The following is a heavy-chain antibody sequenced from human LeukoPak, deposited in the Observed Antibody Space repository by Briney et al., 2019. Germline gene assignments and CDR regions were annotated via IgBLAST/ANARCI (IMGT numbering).Heavy chain of an antibody. CDR1: GFIVSTTY. V-gene: IGHV3-53*01. Sequence: GGSLRLSCSASGFIVSTTYMSWVRQAPGKGLEWVGVIYSNTKTNYADSVKGRFTISRDNSQNTVYFEMSSLRAEDTAVYYCARSYGGREGKYYFDYWGQGTLVTVSS. CDR2: IYSNTKT. J-gene: IGHJ4*02. CDR3: ARSYGGREGKYYFDY. D-gene: IGHD1-26*01.